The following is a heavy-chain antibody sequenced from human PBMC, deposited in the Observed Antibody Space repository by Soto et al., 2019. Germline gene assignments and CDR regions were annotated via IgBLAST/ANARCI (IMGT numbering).Heavy chain of an antibody. J-gene: IGHJ4*02. CDR3: ARVHTKRAGMGSEY. V-gene: IGHV3-74*01. D-gene: IGHD6-19*01. Sequence: EVQLVESGGGLVQPGGSLTLSCSASGFAFNDYWMHWVRQAPGKGLVWVSRIRGDGSGSNYADSVKGRFTISRDNAKNTGYVQMNSLRAEDTAVYYCARVHTKRAGMGSEYWGQGTLVTVSS. CDR2: IRGDGSGS. CDR1: GFAFNDYW.